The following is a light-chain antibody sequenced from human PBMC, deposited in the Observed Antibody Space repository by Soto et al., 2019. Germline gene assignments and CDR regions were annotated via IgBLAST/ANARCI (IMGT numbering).Light chain of an antibody. J-gene: IGLJ1*01. V-gene: IGLV2-14*01. CDR2: EVS. CDR3: SSYTSSNTLEV. CDR1: SSDVGGSNY. Sequence: QSVLIQPASVSGSPGQSITISCTETSSDVGGSNYVSWYQHHPHRAPKLLIFEVSYRPSGVSSRFSGSKSGNTASLTISGLQAEDEADYYCSSYTSSNTLEVFGLGTKVTGL.